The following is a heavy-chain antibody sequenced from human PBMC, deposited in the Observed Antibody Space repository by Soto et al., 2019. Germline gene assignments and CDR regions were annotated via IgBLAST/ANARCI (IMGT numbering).Heavy chain of an antibody. J-gene: IGHJ4*02. V-gene: IGHV3-23*01. Sequence: GGSLRLSCAVSGFTFGSYAMSCVRQALGKGLEWVSGISGSGGNTYYADSVKGRFTISRDNSKNTLYLQMNSLRVEDTALYYCAKAMYGSGWYYFDYWGKGTLVTVSS. CDR1: GFTFGSYA. CDR3: AKAMYGSGWYYFDY. CDR2: ISGSGGNT. D-gene: IGHD6-19*01.